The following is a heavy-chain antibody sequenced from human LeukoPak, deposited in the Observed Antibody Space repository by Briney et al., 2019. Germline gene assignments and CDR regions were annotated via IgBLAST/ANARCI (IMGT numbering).Heavy chain of an antibody. Sequence: PGGSLRLSYAASGFTFSSYAMSWVRQAPGKGLEWVSAISGSGGSTYYADSVKGRFTISRDNSKNTLYLQMNSLRAEDTAGYYCARGYYGSGSYYSPFEYWGQGTLVTVSS. CDR2: ISGSGGST. CDR3: ARGYYGSGSYYSPFEY. V-gene: IGHV3-23*01. CDR1: GFTFSSYA. J-gene: IGHJ4*02. D-gene: IGHD3-10*01.